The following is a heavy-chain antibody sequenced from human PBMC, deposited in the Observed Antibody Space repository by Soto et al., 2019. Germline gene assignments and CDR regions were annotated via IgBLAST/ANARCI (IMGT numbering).Heavy chain of an antibody. J-gene: IGHJ6*02. CDR3: ARDGEQQLFFRYGMDV. CDR2: ISAYNGNT. D-gene: IGHD6-13*01. V-gene: IGHV1-18*01. Sequence: ASVKVSCKASGYTFTSYGISWVRQAPGQGLEWMGWISAYNGNTNYAQKLQGRVTITADESTSTAYMELSSLRSEDTAVYYCARDGEQQLFFRYGMDVWGQGTTVTVSS. CDR1: GYTFTSYG.